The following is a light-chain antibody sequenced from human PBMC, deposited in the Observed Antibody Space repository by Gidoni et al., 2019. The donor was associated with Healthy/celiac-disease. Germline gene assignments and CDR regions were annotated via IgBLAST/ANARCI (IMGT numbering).Light chain of an antibody. J-gene: IGKJ2*01. CDR1: QSISIY. CDR3: QQSDGTPYT. V-gene: IGKV1-39*01. Sequence: DIQMTQSPSSLSASVGDRVTIACRASQSISIYLNWYQQKPGKAPRLLIHSASSLQGGVPSRFSGSGSGTDFTLTISSLQPEDFATYYCQQSDGTPYTFXQXTKLEIK. CDR2: SAS.